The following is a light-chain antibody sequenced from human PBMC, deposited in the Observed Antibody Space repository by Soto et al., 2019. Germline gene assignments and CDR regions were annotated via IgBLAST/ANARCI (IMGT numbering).Light chain of an antibody. CDR1: STDVGGYDF. V-gene: IGLV2-14*01. CDR2: EVS. Sequence: QSVLTQPASVSGSPGQSISISCTGNSTDVGGYDFVSWYKHQPGTAPKLLISEVSKRPSGVSDRFSGSKSGDTASLTISGLQAEDEADYYCSSYRSGTNVVFGYGTKVTV. J-gene: IGLJ1*01. CDR3: SSYRSGTNVV.